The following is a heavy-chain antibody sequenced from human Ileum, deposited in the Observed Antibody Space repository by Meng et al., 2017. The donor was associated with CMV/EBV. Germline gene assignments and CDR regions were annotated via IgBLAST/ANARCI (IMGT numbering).Heavy chain of an antibody. J-gene: IGHJ4*02. CDR2: MWHSGTT. V-gene: IGHV4-38-2*02. Sequence: SETLSLTCTVSGYSISSGYYWGWIRQPPGKGREWMGSMWHSGTTYYNASLKSRVTISVDTSKNQFSQKLGSVTAADTADYYCARDRDTSGGYSPFDQWGQGTLVTVSS. CDR1: GYSISSGYY. D-gene: IGHD6-19*01. CDR3: ARDRDTSGGYSPFDQ.